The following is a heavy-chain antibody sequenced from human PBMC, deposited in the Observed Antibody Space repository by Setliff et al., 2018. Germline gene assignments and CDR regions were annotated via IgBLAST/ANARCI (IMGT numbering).Heavy chain of an antibody. V-gene: IGHV4-31*02. CDR2: IYYSGST. CDR1: GGSISSGGYY. D-gene: IGHD3-10*01. Sequence: PSETLSLTCTVSGGSISSGGYYWSWIRQHPGKGLEWIGYIYYSGSTYYNPSLKSRVTISVDTSKNQFSLKLSSVTAADTAVYYCARDRGGSGSFNWLDPWGQGTLVTVSS. CDR3: ARDRGGSGSFNWLDP. J-gene: IGHJ5*02.